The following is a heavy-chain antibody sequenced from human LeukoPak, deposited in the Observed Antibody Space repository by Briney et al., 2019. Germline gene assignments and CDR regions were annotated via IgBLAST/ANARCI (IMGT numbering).Heavy chain of an antibody. CDR2: INHSGST. CDR3: ARDVVVPAAIKYYYYYYGMDV. CDR1: GGSFSGYY. J-gene: IGHJ6*02. Sequence: PSETLSLTCAVYGGSFSGYYWSWIRQPPGEGLEWIGEINHSGSTNYNPSLKSRVTISVDTSKNQFSLKLSSVTAADTAVYYCARDVVVPAAIKYYYYYYGMDVWGQGTTVTVSS. D-gene: IGHD2-2*02. V-gene: IGHV4-34*01.